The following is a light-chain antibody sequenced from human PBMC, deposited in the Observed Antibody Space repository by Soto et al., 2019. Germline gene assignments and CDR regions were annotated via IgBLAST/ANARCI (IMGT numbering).Light chain of an antibody. J-gene: IGKJ1*01. CDR1: QNIRNW. CDR2: DVS. Sequence: DIQMTQSPSTLPASVGDRVTITCRASQNIRNWLAWYQQKPGKAPKLLIYDVSSLESGVPSRFSGSGSGTEFTLTISSLQPDDFATYYCQQYNSYSWTFGQGPRWIS. CDR3: QQYNSYSWT. V-gene: IGKV1-5*01.